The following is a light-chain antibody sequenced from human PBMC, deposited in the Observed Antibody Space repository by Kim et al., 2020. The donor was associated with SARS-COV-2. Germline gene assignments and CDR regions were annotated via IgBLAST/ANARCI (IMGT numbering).Light chain of an antibody. Sequence: ALGQTVKITSQVDSLRSYYASWYQLRPGQGPVLVIYGKNNRPSGIPDRFSGSSSGNTASLTITGAQAEDEADYYCNSRDSSGNHYVFGTGTKVTVL. CDR2: GKN. CDR3: NSRDSSGNHYV. CDR1: SLRSYY. V-gene: IGLV3-19*01. J-gene: IGLJ1*01.